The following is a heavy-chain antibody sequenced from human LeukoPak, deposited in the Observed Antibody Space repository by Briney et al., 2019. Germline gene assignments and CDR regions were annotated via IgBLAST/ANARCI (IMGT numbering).Heavy chain of an antibody. V-gene: IGHV3-21*01. J-gene: IGHJ3*02. D-gene: IGHD5-18*01. Sequence: GGSLRLSCAASGFIFSSYSMNWVRQAPGKGLEWVSSISSSSSYIYYADSVKGRFTISRDNAKNSLYLQMNSLRAEDTAVYYCARDIHSYGNAFDIWGQGTMVTVSS. CDR1: GFIFSSYS. CDR3: ARDIHSYGNAFDI. CDR2: ISSSSSYI.